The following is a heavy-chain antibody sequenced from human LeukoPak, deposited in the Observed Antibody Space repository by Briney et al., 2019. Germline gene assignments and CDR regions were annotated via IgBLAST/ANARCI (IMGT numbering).Heavy chain of an antibody. CDR1: GGSISSSNYY. CDR3: ARNASDSGTSYFDY. J-gene: IGHJ4*02. Sequence: SETLSLTCTVSGGSISSSNYYWRWIRQPPGKGLEWIGSIYYSGSTSYNPSLKSRVTISVDTSKNQFSMKLGSVTAADTAVYYCARNASDSGTSYFDYWGQGTLVTVSS. V-gene: IGHV4-39*01. D-gene: IGHD1-26*01. CDR2: IYYSGST.